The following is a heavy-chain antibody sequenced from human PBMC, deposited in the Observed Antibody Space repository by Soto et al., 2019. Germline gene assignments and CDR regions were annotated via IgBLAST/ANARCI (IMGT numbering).Heavy chain of an antibody. CDR1: GYTFTSYY. Sequence: QVQLVQSGAEVKKPGASVTVSCETSGYTFTSYYIHWVRQAPGQELEWMAFINPSGGSTTSAQKFQGRLTVTRETYTNTVYMELTSLTSEDPAVYYCARDDYSNYVDYGSEGTLVTASS. D-gene: IGHD4-4*01. V-gene: IGHV1-46*01. CDR3: ARDDYSNYVDY. J-gene: IGHJ4*02. CDR2: INPSGGST.